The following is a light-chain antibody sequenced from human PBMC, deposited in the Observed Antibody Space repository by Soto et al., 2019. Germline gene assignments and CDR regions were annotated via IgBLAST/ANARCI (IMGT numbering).Light chain of an antibody. CDR3: QQSYSAPLT. CDR1: QTINNR. V-gene: IGKV1-39*01. Sequence: DTQMTQSPASLPAPLGDSVTITCRQIQTINNRLNWYQHKVGRAPKVLISGASNLQPGVPSRFSGSGYGTDFTLTINSLQPEDSASYYCQQSYSAPLTFGGGTKVEIK. J-gene: IGKJ4*01. CDR2: GAS.